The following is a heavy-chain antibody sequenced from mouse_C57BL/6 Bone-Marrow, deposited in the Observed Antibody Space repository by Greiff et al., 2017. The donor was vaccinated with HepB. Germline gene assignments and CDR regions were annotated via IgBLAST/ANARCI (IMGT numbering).Heavy chain of an antibody. V-gene: IGHV1-81*01. CDR1: GYTFTSYG. D-gene: IGHD1-1*01. CDR2: IYPRSGNT. CDR3: ARWGPYYYGSSCDYFDY. Sequence: VQLQQSGAELARPGASVKLSCKASGYTFTSYGISWVKQRTGQGLEWIGEIYPRSGNTYYNEKFKGKATLTADKSSSTAYMELRSLTSEDSAVYFGARWGPYYYGSSCDYFDYWGQGTTLTVSS. J-gene: IGHJ2*01.